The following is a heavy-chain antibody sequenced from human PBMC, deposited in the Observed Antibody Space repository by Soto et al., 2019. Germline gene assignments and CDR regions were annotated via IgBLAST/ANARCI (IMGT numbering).Heavy chain of an antibody. CDR1: GGSITSYH. D-gene: IGHD2-21*01. Sequence: PSETLSLTCTVAGGSITSYHWSWIRQPPGKGLEWIGNMYNGGSTKYNPSLRSRVTISADTSKNQVSLKLTTVTAADSAVYYYGSGYGHLCRGGTAYFYSAPGGQGTLVTVSS. CDR3: GSGYGHLCRGGTAYFYSAP. CDR2: MYNGGST. V-gene: IGHV4-59*08. J-gene: IGHJ4*02.